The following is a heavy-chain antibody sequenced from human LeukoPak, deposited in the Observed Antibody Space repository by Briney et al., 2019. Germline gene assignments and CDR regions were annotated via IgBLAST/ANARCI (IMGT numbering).Heavy chain of an antibody. J-gene: IGHJ4*02. V-gene: IGHV3-21*04. CDR3: AKDHQLITTIVV. CDR2: VNPTSSSI. D-gene: IGHD3-22*01. Sequence: GGSLRLSCAVSGLIFSDYSFNWVRQAPGKGLEWVSSVNPTSSSIYYADAVRGRFTISRDNAKSSVFLQMNSLRAEDTAVYYCAKDHQLITTIVVGGQGTLVTVSS. CDR1: GLIFSDYS.